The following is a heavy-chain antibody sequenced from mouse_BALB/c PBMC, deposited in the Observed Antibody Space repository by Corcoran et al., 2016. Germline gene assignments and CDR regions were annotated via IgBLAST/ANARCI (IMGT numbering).Heavy chain of an antibody. V-gene: IGHV1-26*01. CDR1: GYSFTGYY. CDR2: INPYNGAT. J-gene: IGHJ2*01. Sequence: EVQLQQSGPELVKPGASVKISCKASGYSFTGYYMHWVKQSHVKSLEWIGRINPYNGATSYNQNFKDKASLTVDKSSSTAYMELHSLTSEDSAVYYLAKGRRYFYYWGQGTTLTVSS. CDR3: AKGRRYFYY.